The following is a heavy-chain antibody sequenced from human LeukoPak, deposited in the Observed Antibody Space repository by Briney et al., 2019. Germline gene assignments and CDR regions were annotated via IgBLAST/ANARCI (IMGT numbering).Heavy chain of an antibody. D-gene: IGHD6-13*01. CDR2: ISSSSSYI. J-gene: IGHJ4*02. CDR1: GFTFSSYS. CDR3: ARVGALSSSWLLY. Sequence: GGSLRLSCAASGFTFSSYSMNWVRQAPGKGLEWVSSISSSSSYIYYADSVKGRFTISRDNAKNSLYLQMNSLRAEDTAVYYCARVGALSSSWLLYWGQGILVTVSS. V-gene: IGHV3-21*01.